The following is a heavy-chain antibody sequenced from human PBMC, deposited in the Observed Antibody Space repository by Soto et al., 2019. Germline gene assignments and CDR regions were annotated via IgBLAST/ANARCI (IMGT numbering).Heavy chain of an antibody. J-gene: IGHJ4*02. V-gene: IGHV5-51*01. CDR1: GYSFTSYW. CDR3: ARSYSSSSAAGYFDY. D-gene: IGHD6-6*01. Sequence: GESLKISCKGSGYSFTSYWIGWVRQMPGKGLEWMGIIYPGDSDTRYSPSFQGQVTISADKSISTAYLQWSSLKASDTAMYYCARSYSSSSAAGYFDYWGQGMLVTVSS. CDR2: IYPGDSDT.